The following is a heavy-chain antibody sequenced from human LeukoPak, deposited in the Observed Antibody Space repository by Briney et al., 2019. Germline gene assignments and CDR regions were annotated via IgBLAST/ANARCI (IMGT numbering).Heavy chain of an antibody. CDR2: IYYSGST. CDR3: ARHLTGTAYFDY. J-gene: IGHJ4*02. V-gene: IGHV4-39*01. D-gene: IGHD1-20*01. Sequence: SETLSLTCTVSGGSISSSSYYWGWIRQPPGKGLEWIGSIYYSGSTYYNPSLKSRVTISVDTSKNQFSLKLSSVTAADTAVYYCARHLTGTAYFDYWGQGTLVTVSS. CDR1: GGSISSSSYY.